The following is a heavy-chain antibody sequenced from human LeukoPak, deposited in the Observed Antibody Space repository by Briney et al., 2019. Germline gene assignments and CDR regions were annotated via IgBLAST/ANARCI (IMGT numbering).Heavy chain of an antibody. CDR2: INPNSGGT. V-gene: IGHV1-2*02. CDR1: GYTFTGYY. Sequence: ASVKVSCKASGYTFTGYYMHWVRQAPGQGLEWMGWINPNSGGTNYAQKFQGRVTMTRDTSISTAYMELSRLRSDDTVVYYCARDRSRYCTNGVCSSHPYYYYYYMDVWGKGTTVTVSS. D-gene: IGHD2-8*01. CDR3: ARDRSRYCTNGVCSSHPYYYYYYMDV. J-gene: IGHJ6*03.